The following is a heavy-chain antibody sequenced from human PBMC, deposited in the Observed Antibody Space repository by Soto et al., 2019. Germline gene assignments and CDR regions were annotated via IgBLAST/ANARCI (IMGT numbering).Heavy chain of an antibody. CDR3: ALCTSYHSSGNGYSGLDY. J-gene: IGHJ4*01. CDR2: IYWDDDK. Sequence: CTLVGVSLKKKRMGVGWIRQPPGKALEWLALIYWDDDKRYSPSLKSRLTITKDTSKNQVVLTMTNMDPVDTATYYCALCTSYHSSGNGYSGLDYRGHGTPVPVSA. CDR1: GVSLKKKRMG. V-gene: IGHV2-5*02. D-gene: IGHD3-22*01.